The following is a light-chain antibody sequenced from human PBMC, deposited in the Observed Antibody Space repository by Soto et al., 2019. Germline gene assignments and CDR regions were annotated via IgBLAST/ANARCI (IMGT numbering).Light chain of an antibody. V-gene: IGKV1-27*01. CDR3: QKSNSSTFT. CDR2: GAS. CDR1: RAIANY. Sequence: DIQMTQSPSSLSASVGDRVTITCRASRAIANYLAWYQQKPGKVPQLLIYGASTLQSGVPSRFSGSGSGTDFTLTISSLQPEDVATYYCQKSNSSTFTFGPGTKVNIK. J-gene: IGKJ3*01.